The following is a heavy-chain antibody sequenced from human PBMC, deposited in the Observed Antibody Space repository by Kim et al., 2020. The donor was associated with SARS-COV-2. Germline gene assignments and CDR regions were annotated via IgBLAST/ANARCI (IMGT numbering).Heavy chain of an antibody. V-gene: IGHV4-38-2*02. CDR1: GYSISSGYY. CDR2: IYHSGST. Sequence: SETLSLTCTVSGYSISSGYYWGWIRQPPGKGLEWIGSIYHSGSTYYNPSLKSRVTISVDTSKNQFSLKLSSVTAADTAMYYCARDLDGSGYYYGMDVWGQGTTVTVSS. CDR3: ARDLDGSGYYYGMDV. J-gene: IGHJ6*02. D-gene: IGHD3-10*01.